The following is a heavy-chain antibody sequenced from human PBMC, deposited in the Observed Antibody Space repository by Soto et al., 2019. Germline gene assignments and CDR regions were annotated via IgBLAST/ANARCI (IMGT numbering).Heavy chain of an antibody. CDR3: ARSDLPDP. Sequence: PEGSLRLSCVASGFTFSGSWMHWVRQAPGKGLVWVSRIKSDGCFTSYADSVKGRFTISRDNAKNTLYLQMHSRRAEDTAVYYCARSDLPDPRGQGTRVTVSS. V-gene: IGHV3-74*01. CDR2: IKSDGCFT. J-gene: IGHJ5*02. CDR1: GFTFSGSW.